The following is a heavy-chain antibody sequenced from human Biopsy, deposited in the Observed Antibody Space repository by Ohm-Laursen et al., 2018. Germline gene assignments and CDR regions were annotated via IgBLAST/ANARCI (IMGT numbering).Heavy chain of an antibody. V-gene: IGHV4-31*03. CDR3: VREPKTGTAEAWYFDL. CDR1: GASVKTSGYF. D-gene: IGHD3-9*01. Sequence: SDTLSPTCSVSGASVKTSGYFWAWIRQRPGKGLEWIGYISYNGRTHYNPSLTSRLAISFDTSNNRISLQLRSVSVADTAVYYCVREPKTGTAEAWYFDLWGRGSPVTVPS. CDR2: ISYNGRT. J-gene: IGHJ2*01.